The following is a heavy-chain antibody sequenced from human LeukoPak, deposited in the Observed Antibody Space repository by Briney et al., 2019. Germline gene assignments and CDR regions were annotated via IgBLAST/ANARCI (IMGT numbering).Heavy chain of an antibody. Sequence: GGSLRLSCAASGFTFTSYSMNWVRQAPGKGLEWVSTISGGGGSTYYADSVKGRFTISRDNSKNTLNLQMSSLRAEDTAVYYCAKEFNRGLPDYWGQGTLVTVPS. CDR1: GFTFTSYS. V-gene: IGHV3-23*01. J-gene: IGHJ4*02. CDR3: AKEFNRGLPDY. CDR2: ISGGGGST. D-gene: IGHD2-21*01.